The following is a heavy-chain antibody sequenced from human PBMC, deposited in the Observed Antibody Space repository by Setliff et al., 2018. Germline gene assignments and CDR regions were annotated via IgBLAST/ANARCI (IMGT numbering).Heavy chain of an antibody. J-gene: IGHJ4*02. V-gene: IGHV3-23*01. CDR3: VTSTIIIYYFDF. CDR1: GFTFDDYG. CDR2: ITGSGGDR. D-gene: IGHD3-10*01. Sequence: GGSLRLSCAASGFTFDDYGMTWVRQAPGKGLEWVSSITGSGGDRDYADSVKGRFTISRDNSKNTLYLQMNSLRAEDTAVYYCVTSTIIIYYFDFWGQGTPVTVSS.